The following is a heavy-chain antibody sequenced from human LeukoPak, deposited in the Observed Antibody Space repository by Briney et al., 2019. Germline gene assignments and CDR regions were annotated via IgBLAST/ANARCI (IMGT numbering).Heavy chain of an antibody. V-gene: IGHV1-46*01. CDR3: VREGLRIVFDY. CDR2: ISPSTGDT. D-gene: IGHD1-26*01. CDR1: GYTFTSYY. J-gene: IGHJ4*02. Sequence: ASVKVSCKASGYTFTSYYVHWVRQAPGQGPEWMGLISPSTGDTIYAQKFQGRVTLTRDTSTSTVYLELSSLRSEDTAVYFCVREGLRIVFDYWGQGTLVTVSS.